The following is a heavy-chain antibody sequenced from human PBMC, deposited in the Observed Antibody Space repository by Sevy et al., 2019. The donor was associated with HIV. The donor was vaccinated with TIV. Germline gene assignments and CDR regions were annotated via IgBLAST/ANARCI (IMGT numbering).Heavy chain of an antibody. CDR2: INSDGSST. J-gene: IGHJ4*02. D-gene: IGHD3-10*01. CDR3: TSAPNYYGSGSYFDY. Sequence: GGSLRLSCAVSGFTFSRYWMHWVRQAPGKGLVWVSRINSDGSSTNYADSVKGRFTISRDNAKNTLHLQMNSLRAEDTAVYYCTSAPNYYGSGSYFDYWGQGTLVTVSS. V-gene: IGHV3-74*01. CDR1: GFTFSRYW.